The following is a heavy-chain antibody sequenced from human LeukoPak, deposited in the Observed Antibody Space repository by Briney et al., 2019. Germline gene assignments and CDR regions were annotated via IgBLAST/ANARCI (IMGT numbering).Heavy chain of an antibody. Sequence: SETLSLTCTVSGGSVGSGSYYWSWIRRPPGKGLEWIGYIYYSGSTNYNPSLKSRVTISVDTSKNQFSLKLSSVTAADTAVYYCASVIAATPPDAFDIWGQGTMVTVSS. CDR1: GGSVGSGSYY. CDR3: ASVIAATPPDAFDI. V-gene: IGHV4-61*01. CDR2: IYYSGST. D-gene: IGHD6-25*01. J-gene: IGHJ3*02.